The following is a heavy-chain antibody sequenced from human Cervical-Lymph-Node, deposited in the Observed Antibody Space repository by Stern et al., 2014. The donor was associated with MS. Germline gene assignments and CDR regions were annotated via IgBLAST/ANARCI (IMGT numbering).Heavy chain of an antibody. J-gene: IGHJ4*02. CDR3: AIFVASGGSGSFDY. CDR1: GNLSTKYG. V-gene: IGHV1-18*01. D-gene: IGHD3-10*01. CDR2: ISVHNDKT. Sequence: VQLVQSGGEVRKPGASMKVSCTASGNLSTKYGIGWVRQAPGQGLEWMGWISVHNDKTKYAQKFQGRVTMTTDTSSSTVYMELRSLRSDDTAVYYCAIFVASGGSGSFDYWGQGTLVTVSS.